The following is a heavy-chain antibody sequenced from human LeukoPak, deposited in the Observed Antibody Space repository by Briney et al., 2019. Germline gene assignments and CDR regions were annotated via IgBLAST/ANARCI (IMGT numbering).Heavy chain of an antibody. D-gene: IGHD4-23*01. J-gene: IGHJ4*02. CDR2: IWYDGSDK. Sequence: GGSLRLSCAAPGFTFSSYGMHWVRQAPGKGLEWVAVIWYDGSDKYYADSVKGRFTISRDNSKNTLYLQMSSLRAEDTAVYYCARDPVGPTVGYYFDYWGQGTLVTVSS. CDR3: ARDPVGPTVGYYFDY. V-gene: IGHV3-33*01. CDR1: GFTFSSYG.